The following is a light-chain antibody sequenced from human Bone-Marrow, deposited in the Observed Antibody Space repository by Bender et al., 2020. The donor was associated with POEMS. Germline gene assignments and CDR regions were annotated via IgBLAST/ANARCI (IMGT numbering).Light chain of an antibody. CDR3: QSYDNSLGGWV. CDR1: IIRGKG. Sequence: SNVLTQPPSVSVAPRKTATITCGGDIIRGKGVHWYQQKPGQAPVVVVYDSSARPSGIPERFSGSKSGTSASLAITGLQAEDEGDYYCQSYDNSLGGWVFGGGTKLTVL. J-gene: IGLJ3*02. CDR2: DSS. V-gene: IGLV3-21*03.